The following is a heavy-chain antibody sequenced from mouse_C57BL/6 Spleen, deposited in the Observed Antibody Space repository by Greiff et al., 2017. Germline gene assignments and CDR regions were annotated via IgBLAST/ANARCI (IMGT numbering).Heavy chain of an antibody. CDR3: VLITTVVATE. CDR2: IDPSDSYT. Sequence: QVQLQQPGAELVMPGASVKLSCKASGYTFTSYWMHWVKQRPGQGLEWIGEIDPSDSYTNYNQKFQGKSTLTVDKSSSTAYMQLSSLTSEVSAVYYCVLITTVVATEWGTGTTVTVSS. D-gene: IGHD1-1*01. CDR1: GYTFTSYW. V-gene: IGHV1-69*01. J-gene: IGHJ1*03.